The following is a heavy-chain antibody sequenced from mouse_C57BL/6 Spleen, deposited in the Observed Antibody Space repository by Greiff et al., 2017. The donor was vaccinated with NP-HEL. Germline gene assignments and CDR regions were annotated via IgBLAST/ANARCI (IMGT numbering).Heavy chain of an antibody. CDR2: IDPPYSYP. V-gene: IGHV1-69*01. CDR3: AIVDPYYSNYDDV. D-gene: IGHD2-5*01. CDR1: GYTFTSYW. Sequence: QVQLQQPGAELVMPGASVKLSCKASGYTFTSYWMHWVKQRPGQGLEWIGVIDPPYSYPNYNQKFKGKSTLTVDKSSSTAYMQLSRLTSEDSAVYYCAIVDPYYSNYDDVWGTGTTVTVSS. J-gene: IGHJ1*03.